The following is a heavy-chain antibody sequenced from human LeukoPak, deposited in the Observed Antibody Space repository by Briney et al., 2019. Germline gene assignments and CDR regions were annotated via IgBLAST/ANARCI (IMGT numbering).Heavy chain of an antibody. D-gene: IGHD3-10*01. CDR2: IKSKTDGRTT. Sequence: GGSLRLSCAASGFTFNNAWMSWVRQAPGKGLEWVGRIKSKTDGRTTDYAAPVKGRFTISRDDSKNTLFLQVNSLKTEDTAVFYCTTEGIFTMVRGVITVFDYWGQGTLVTVSS. V-gene: IGHV3-15*01. J-gene: IGHJ4*02. CDR3: TTEGIFTMVRGVITVFDY. CDR1: GFTFNNAW.